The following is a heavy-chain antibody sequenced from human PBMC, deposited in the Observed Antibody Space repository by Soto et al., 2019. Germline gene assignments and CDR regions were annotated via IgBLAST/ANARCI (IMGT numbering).Heavy chain of an antibody. D-gene: IGHD6-13*01. J-gene: IGHJ4*02. CDR1: GGSISSSNW. V-gene: IGHV4-4*02. Sequence: SETLSLTCAVSGGSISSSNWWRWVRQPPGRGLEWIGEIYHSGSTNYNPSLKSRVTISVDKSKNQFSLKLSSVTAADTAVYYCARAPYSSSWYYFDYWGQGTLVTVSS. CDR3: ARAPYSSSWYYFDY. CDR2: IYHSGST.